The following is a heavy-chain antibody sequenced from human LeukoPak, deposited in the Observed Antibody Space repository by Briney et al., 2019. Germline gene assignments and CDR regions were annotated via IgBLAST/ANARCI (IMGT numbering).Heavy chain of an antibody. V-gene: IGHV3-7*01. J-gene: IGHJ4*02. Sequence: GGSLRLSCAASGFTFSSYSMNWVRQAPGKGLEWVANIKQDGSEKYYVDSVKGRFTISRDNAKNSLYLQMNSLRAEDTAVYYCARDPYYDSSGYDPNFDYWGQGTLVTVSS. CDR1: GFTFSSYS. D-gene: IGHD3-22*01. CDR3: ARDPYYDSSGYDPNFDY. CDR2: IKQDGSEK.